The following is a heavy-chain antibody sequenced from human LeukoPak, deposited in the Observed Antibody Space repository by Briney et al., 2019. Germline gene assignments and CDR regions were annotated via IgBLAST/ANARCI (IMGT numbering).Heavy chain of an antibody. J-gene: IGHJ4*02. D-gene: IGHD5-24*01. CDR3: ARVEDGYNSD. CDR2: IYYSGST. V-gene: IGHV4-31*03. Sequence: PSETLSLTCTVSGGSISSGGYYWRWIRQHPGKGLEWIGYIYYSGSTYYNPSLKSRVTISVDTSKNQFSLKLSSVTAADTAVYSCARVEDGYNSDWGQGTLVTVSS. CDR1: GGSISSGGYY.